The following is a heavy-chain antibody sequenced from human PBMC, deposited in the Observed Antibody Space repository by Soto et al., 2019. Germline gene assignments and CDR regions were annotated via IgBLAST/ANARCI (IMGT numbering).Heavy chain of an antibody. J-gene: IGHJ3*01. V-gene: IGHV1-18*01. D-gene: IGHD5-12*01. CDR2: ISPSTGKT. CDR3: ARDKTKWLDDAFAF. Sequence: QVQLVQSGADVKKPGASVKVSCKASGYTFTNHYISWVRQAPGQGPEWLGWISPSTGKTNFPQTSQGRGSMTTDTSTTTAYMELRSLRSDDTAVYYCARDKTKWLDDAFAFWGQGTMGTVSS. CDR1: GYTFTNHY.